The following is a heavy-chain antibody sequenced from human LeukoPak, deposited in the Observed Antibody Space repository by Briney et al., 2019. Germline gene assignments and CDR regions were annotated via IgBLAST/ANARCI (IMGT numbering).Heavy chain of an antibody. D-gene: IGHD2/OR15-2a*01. Sequence: QPGGSLSLSCAASGSDFSVAWMHWVRQAPGKGLVWVSVIKSDGSGTAYADSVKGRFTISRDNAKNTVYLQMNSLRDEDTAVYYCAKDYFGSLEYWGQGTLVTVSS. CDR1: GSDFSVAW. CDR3: AKDYFGSLEY. V-gene: IGHV3-74*03. CDR2: IKSDGSGT. J-gene: IGHJ4*02.